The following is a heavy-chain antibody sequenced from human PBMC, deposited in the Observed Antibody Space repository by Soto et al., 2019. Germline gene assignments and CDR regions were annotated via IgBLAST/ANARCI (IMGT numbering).Heavy chain of an antibody. CDR2: IKQDGSEK. Sequence: GGSLRLSCAASGFTFSSYWMSWVRQAPGKGLEWVANIKQDGSEKYYVDSVKGRFTISRDNSKNTLYLQMNSLRAEDTALYYCARQDMVSYYFDSWGQGTLVTVSS. CDR1: GFTFSSYW. D-gene: IGHD2-8*01. CDR3: ARQDMVSYYFDS. V-gene: IGHV3-7*01. J-gene: IGHJ4*02.